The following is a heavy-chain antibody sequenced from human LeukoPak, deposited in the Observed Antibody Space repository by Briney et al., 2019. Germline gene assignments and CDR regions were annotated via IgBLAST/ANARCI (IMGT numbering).Heavy chain of an antibody. J-gene: IGHJ6*02. V-gene: IGHV4-59*01. D-gene: IGHD3-10*01. CDR3: AREFGGGMDV. Sequence: SETLSLTCTVSGGSISSYYWSWIRQPPGKGLEWIGYIYYSGSTNYNPSLKSQVTISVDTSKNQFSLKLSSVTAADTAVYYCAREFGGGMDVWGQGTTVTVSS. CDR1: GGSISSYY. CDR2: IYYSGST.